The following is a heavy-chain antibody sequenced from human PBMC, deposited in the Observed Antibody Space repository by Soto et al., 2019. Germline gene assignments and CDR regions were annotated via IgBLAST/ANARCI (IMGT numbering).Heavy chain of an antibody. D-gene: IGHD6-13*01. J-gene: IGHJ5*02. CDR3: ARERDSSSWYQTLTAWFDP. Sequence: ASVQVSCKAAGYTFTSYAMHWVRQAPGQRLEWMGWINAGNGNTKYSQKFQGRVTITRDTSASTAYMELSSLRSEDTAVYYCARERDSSSWYQTLTAWFDPWGQGTLVTVSS. CDR1: GYTFTSYA. V-gene: IGHV1-3*01. CDR2: INAGNGNT.